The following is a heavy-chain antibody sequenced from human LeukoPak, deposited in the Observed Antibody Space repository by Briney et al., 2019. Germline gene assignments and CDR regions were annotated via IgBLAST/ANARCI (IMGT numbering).Heavy chain of an antibody. D-gene: IGHD3-16*02. CDR3: ARGTAGYHSSYFDY. CDR1: GFTFNSYN. J-gene: IGHJ4*02. CDR2: INVNRRTI. Sequence: GGSLRLSCAASGFTFNSYNMNWVRQAPGKGLEWISYINVNRRTIYYADSVRGRFTISRDNAENTLYLQMNSLRAEDTAVYYCARGTAGYHSSYFDYWGQGTLVTVSS. V-gene: IGHV3-48*04.